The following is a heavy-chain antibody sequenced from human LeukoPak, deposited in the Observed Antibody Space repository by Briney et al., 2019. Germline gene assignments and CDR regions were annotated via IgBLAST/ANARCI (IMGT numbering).Heavy chain of an antibody. CDR1: GLSISDNY. CDR2: IHSGGNI. D-gene: IGHD1-1*01. CDR3: ARDRGYAMDV. V-gene: IGHV3-53*01. J-gene: IGHJ6*02. Sequence: GGSLRLSCAASGLSISDNYMSWVRQAPGKGLEWVSIIHSGGNIYYADSVRGRFTISRDNSKNTLYLQMNSLRAEDTAVYYCARDRGYAMDVWGQGTTVTVSS.